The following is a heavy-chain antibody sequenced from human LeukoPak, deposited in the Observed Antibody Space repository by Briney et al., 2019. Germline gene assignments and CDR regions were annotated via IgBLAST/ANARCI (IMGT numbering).Heavy chain of an antibody. V-gene: IGHV4-61*02. CDR2: IYTSGST. Sequence: SETLSLTCTVSGGSISSGSYYWSWIRQPAGKGLEWIGRIYTSGSTSYNPSLKSRVTISVDTSKNQFSLKLTSVTAADTAVYYRAREYQGIDYWGQGTLVTVSS. D-gene: IGHD2-2*01. CDR1: GGSISSGSYY. CDR3: AREYQGIDY. J-gene: IGHJ4*02.